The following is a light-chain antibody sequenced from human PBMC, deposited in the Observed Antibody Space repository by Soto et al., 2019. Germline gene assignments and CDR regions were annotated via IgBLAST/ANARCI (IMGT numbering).Light chain of an antibody. Sequence: SSELTQPPSVSVARGKTAKITCGGSNIGSKSVHWYQKKPGQAPVMVIYYGSDRPLGIPERFSGSKSGTTATLTISRVEAGDEADYYCQVWDSSTDHVVLGGGTKLTVL. CDR3: QVWDSSTDHVV. V-gene: IGLV3-21*04. CDR2: YGS. CDR1: NIGSKS. J-gene: IGLJ2*01.